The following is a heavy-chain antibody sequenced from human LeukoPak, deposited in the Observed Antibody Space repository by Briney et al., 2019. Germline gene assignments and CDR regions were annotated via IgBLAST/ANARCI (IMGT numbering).Heavy chain of an antibody. CDR2: IWYDGSNK. CDR3: ARDYYDYVWGSYRRYYFDY. V-gene: IGHV3-33*01. CDR1: GFTFSSYG. D-gene: IGHD3-16*02. J-gene: IGHJ4*02. Sequence: GGSLRLSCAASGFTFSSYGMHWVRQAPGKGLGWVAVIWYDGSNKYYADSVKGRFTISRDNSKNTLYLQMNSLRAEDTAVYYCARDYYDYVWGSYRRYYFDYWGQGTLVTVSS.